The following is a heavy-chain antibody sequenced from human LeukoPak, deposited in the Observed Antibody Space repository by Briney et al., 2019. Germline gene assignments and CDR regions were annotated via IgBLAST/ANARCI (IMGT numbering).Heavy chain of an antibody. CDR2: IYYSGST. Sequence: SETLSLTCAVYGGSFSGYYWSWIRQPPGKGLEWIGYIYYSGSTNYNPSLKSRVTISVDTSKNQFSLKLSSVTAADTAVYYCARIRYSSPFDPWGQGTLVTVSS. CDR1: GGSFSGYY. CDR3: ARIRYSSPFDP. D-gene: IGHD6-13*01. V-gene: IGHV4-59*08. J-gene: IGHJ5*02.